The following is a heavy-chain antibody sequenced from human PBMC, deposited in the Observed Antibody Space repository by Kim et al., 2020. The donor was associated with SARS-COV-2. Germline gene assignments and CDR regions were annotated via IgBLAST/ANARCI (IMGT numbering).Heavy chain of an antibody. V-gene: IGHV1-69*01. J-gene: IGHJ4*02. D-gene: IGHD1-26*01. Sequence: QKCQGSVTITADESTSTAYMELSSLRSEDTTVYYCARELSSGSYYGEFDYWGQGTLVTVSS. CDR3: ARELSSGSYYGEFDY.